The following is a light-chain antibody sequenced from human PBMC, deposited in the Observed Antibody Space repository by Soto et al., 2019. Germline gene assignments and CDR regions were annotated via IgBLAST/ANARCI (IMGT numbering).Light chain of an antibody. CDR1: SSDVGGYAY. CDR3: SSYTSSSTLYV. Sequence: QSALTQPASVSGSPGQSITISCTGTSSDVGGYAYVSWYQQYPGKAPKLMIYEANNRPSGVSNRFSGSKSGNTASLTISGLQAEDEADYYCSSYTSSSTLYVFGTGTKVTVL. J-gene: IGLJ1*01. CDR2: EAN. V-gene: IGLV2-14*01.